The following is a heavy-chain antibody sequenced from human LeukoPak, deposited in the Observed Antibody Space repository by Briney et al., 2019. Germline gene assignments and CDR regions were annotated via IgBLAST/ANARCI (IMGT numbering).Heavy chain of an antibody. V-gene: IGHV4-59*08. CDR2: FYDSGTT. Sequence: TSETLSLTCTVSGDSIRSYYWRWIRQPPGKGLEWIGYFYDSGTTKYNPSLKSRVTISVDTSKNQFSLKLSSVTAADTAVYYCARPYSGGWYGAFNIWGQGTMVTVSS. CDR1: GDSIRSYY. D-gene: IGHD6-19*01. CDR3: ARPYSGGWYGAFNI. J-gene: IGHJ3*02.